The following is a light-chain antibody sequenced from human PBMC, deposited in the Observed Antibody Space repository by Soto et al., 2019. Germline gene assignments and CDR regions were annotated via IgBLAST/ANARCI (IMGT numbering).Light chain of an antibody. Sequence: DIQMTQSPSSLSASVGDRVTITCRASQSITTYLNWYQQKPGKAPKLLIYDASSLESGVPSRFSGSGSGTDFTLTISSLQPEDFATYYCQQPRAFGQGTKVDIK. J-gene: IGKJ1*01. CDR2: DAS. V-gene: IGKV1-39*01. CDR1: QSITTY. CDR3: QQPRA.